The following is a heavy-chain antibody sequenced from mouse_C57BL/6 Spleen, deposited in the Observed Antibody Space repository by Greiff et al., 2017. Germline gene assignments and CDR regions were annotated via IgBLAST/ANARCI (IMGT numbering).Heavy chain of an antibody. CDR1: GYAFTNYL. CDR3: ARYSNLYWYFDV. Sequence: VKLMESGAELVRPGTSVKVSCKASGYAFTNYLIEWVKQRPGQGLEWIGVINPGSGGTNYNEKFKGKATLTADKSSSTAYMQLSSLTSEDSAVYFCARYSNLYWYFDVWGTGTTVTVSS. CDR2: INPGSGGT. D-gene: IGHD2-5*01. J-gene: IGHJ1*03. V-gene: IGHV1-54*01.